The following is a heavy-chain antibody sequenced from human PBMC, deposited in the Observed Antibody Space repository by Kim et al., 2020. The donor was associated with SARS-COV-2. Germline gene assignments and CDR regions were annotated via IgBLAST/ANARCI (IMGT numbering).Heavy chain of an antibody. CDR1: GFTFSSYA. J-gene: IGHJ5*02. Sequence: GGSLRLSCAVSGFTFSSYAMSWVRQAPGKGLEWVSVISGSGGSTHYADSVKGRFTISRDNSKNTLYLQLNSLRVDDTAVYYCAKGVNSFDPWGQGTLVTVSS. CDR2: ISGSGGST. D-gene: IGHD4-4*01. CDR3: AKGVNSFDP. V-gene: IGHV3-23*01.